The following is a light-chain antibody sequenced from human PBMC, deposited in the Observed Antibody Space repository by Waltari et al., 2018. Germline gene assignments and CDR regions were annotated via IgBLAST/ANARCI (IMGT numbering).Light chain of an antibody. CDR2: GAS. Sequence: EIVLTQSPGTLSLSPGERATLSCRASQRVSRTLAWYQQKPGQAPRLLIYGASTRATGIPERFSGGGSGTDFSLTISRLEPEDFAVYYCQHYVSLPATFGQGTKVEIK. CDR1: QRVSRT. J-gene: IGKJ1*01. V-gene: IGKV3-20*01. CDR3: QHYVSLPAT.